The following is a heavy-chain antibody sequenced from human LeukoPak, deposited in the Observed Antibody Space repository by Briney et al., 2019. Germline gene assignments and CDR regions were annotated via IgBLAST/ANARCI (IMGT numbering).Heavy chain of an antibody. CDR2: IIPIFGTA. Sequence: GSSVKVSCKASGGTFGSYVISWVRQAPGQGLEWMGGIIPIFGTAHYAQKFQGRLTITADESTSTVYKEMSSLRSEDTAMYYCAKEGDTALVTGYFDLWGRGTLVTVSS. V-gene: IGHV1-69*01. J-gene: IGHJ2*01. CDR3: AKEGDTALVTGYFDL. D-gene: IGHD5-18*01. CDR1: GGTFGSYV.